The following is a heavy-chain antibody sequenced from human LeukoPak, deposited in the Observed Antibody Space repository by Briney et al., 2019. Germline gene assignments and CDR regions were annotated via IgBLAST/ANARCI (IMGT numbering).Heavy chain of an antibody. CDR1: GGSISSSRYY. Sequence: SETLSLTCTVSGGSISSSRYYWGWIRQPPGKGLEWIGRIYYSGSTYYNPSLKSRVTISVDTSKNQFSLKLSSVTAADTAVYYCARDGVTGAVDYWGQGTLVTVSS. J-gene: IGHJ4*02. CDR2: IYYSGST. D-gene: IGHD7-27*01. V-gene: IGHV4-39*07. CDR3: ARDGVTGAVDY.